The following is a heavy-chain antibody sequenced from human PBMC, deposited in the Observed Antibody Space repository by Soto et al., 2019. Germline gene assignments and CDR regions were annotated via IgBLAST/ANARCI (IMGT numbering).Heavy chain of an antibody. D-gene: IGHD2-15*01. CDR2: IIPIFGTA. CDR3: ARGCYEYCIGGSLPQGVDLCDP. J-gene: IGHJ5*02. CDR1: GGTFSSYA. V-gene: IGHV1-69*12. Sequence: QVQLVQSGAEVKKPGSSVKVSCKASGGTFSSYAISWVRQAPGQGLEWMGGIIPIFGTANYAQKFQGRVTIHADESTSTAYMQLNSQRSEVTAVYYCARGCYEYCIGGSLPQGVDLCDPWGPGNLVPVSS.